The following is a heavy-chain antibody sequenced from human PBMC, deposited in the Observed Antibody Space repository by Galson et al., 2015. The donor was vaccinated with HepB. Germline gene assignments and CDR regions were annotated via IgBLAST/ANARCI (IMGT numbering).Heavy chain of an antibody. V-gene: IGHV3-48*01. CDR2: ISTSSSAI. D-gene: IGHD3-22*01. CDR3: VRDRGERRCYYWSYPSPKYYYYDMDV. CDR1: GFTFSSYD. Sequence: SLRLSCAASGFTFSSYDMNWVRQPPGKGLEWVSYISTSSSAIYYADSVKGRFTISRANAKNSLYLQLSSLRAEDSAVYYCVRDRGERRCYYWSYPSPKYYYYDMDVWGKGTTVTVSS. J-gene: IGHJ6*03.